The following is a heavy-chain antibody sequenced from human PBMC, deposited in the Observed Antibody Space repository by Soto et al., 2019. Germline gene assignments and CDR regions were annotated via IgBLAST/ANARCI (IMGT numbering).Heavy chain of an antibody. Sequence: PGGSLRLSCAASGFPFTSYALNWVRQAPGKGLEWVAAISGSGYGPYYADSVKGRFTISRDNSKNTLYLQMNSLRGEDTAVYYGAKDRSPRVREILYYYFGMDVWGQGTTVTVSS. CDR2: ISGSGYGP. CDR3: AKDRSPRVREILYYYFGMDV. CDR1: GFPFTSYA. D-gene: IGHD3-10*01. J-gene: IGHJ6*02. V-gene: IGHV3-23*01.